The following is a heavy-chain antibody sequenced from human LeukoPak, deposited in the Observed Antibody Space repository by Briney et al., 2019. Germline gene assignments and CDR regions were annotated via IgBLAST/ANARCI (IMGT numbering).Heavy chain of an antibody. V-gene: IGHV4-39*01. D-gene: IGHD3-3*01. CDR2: IYYSGST. CDR3: ARQSLGVVNDAFDI. CDR1: GGSISSSSYY. J-gene: IGHJ3*02. Sequence: ASETLSLTCTDSGGSISSSSYYWGWIRQPPGKGLEWIGSIYYSGSTYYNPSLKSRVTISVDTSKNQFSLKLSSVTAADTAVYYCARQSLGVVNDAFDIWGQGTMVTVSS.